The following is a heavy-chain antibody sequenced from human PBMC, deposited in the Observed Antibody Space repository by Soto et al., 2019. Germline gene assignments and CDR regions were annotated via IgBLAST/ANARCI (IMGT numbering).Heavy chain of an antibody. CDR3: AREIVVVGAAAGETPYGMDV. V-gene: IGHV4-31*03. J-gene: IGHJ6*02. D-gene: IGHD2-15*01. CDR2: IYYSGST. CDR1: GSSISSGGYY. Sequence: SETLSLTCTVSGSSISSGGYYWSWIRQHPGKGLEWIGYIYYSGSTYYNPSLKSRVTISVDTSKNQFSLKLSSVTAADTAVYYCAREIVVVGAAAGETPYGMDVWGQGSTVTVSS.